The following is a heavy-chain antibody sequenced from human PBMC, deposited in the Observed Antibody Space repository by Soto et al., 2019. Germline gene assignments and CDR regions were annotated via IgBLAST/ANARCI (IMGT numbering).Heavy chain of an antibody. D-gene: IGHD2-15*01. Sequence: ASVKVSCKASGYIFTTYGISWVRQAPGQGLEWMGRISGYNGNTKYAQKFQDRVTMTTDTSTSTAYMELRSLRSDDTAVYYCARNEYCDGGTCYPGWFAPWGQGTLVTVSS. V-gene: IGHV1-18*01. CDR2: ISGYNGNT. CDR1: GYIFTTYG. CDR3: ARNEYCDGGTCYPGWFAP. J-gene: IGHJ5*02.